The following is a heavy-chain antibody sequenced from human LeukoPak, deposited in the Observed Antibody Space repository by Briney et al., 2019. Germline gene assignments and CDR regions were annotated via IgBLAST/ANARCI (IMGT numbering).Heavy chain of an antibody. V-gene: IGHV3-23*01. CDR3: AKGAGVWFGELLYPGSY. CDR2: ISGSGGST. CDR1: GFIFSNYG. J-gene: IGHJ4*02. Sequence: GGSLRLSCAASGFIFSNYGVHWVRQAPGKGLEWVSAISGSGGSTYYADSVKGRFTISRDNSKNTLYLQMNSLRAEDTAVYYCAKGAGVWFGELLYPGSYWGQGTLVTVSS. D-gene: IGHD3-10*01.